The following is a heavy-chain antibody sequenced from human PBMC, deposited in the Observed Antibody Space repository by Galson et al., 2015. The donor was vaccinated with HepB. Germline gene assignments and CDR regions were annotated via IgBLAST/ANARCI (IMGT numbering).Heavy chain of an antibody. V-gene: IGHV3-33*01. D-gene: IGHD3-22*01. J-gene: IGHJ3*02. CDR3: ARPFTTDYYDSRGYISGAFDI. CDR1: GFTFSSYG. Sequence: SLRLSCAASGFTFSSYGMHWVRQAPGKGLEWVAGIWYDGSNKYYADSVKGRFTISRDNSKNTLYLQMNSLRAEDTAVYYCARPFTTDYYDSRGYISGAFDIWGQGTMVTVSS. CDR2: IWYDGSNK.